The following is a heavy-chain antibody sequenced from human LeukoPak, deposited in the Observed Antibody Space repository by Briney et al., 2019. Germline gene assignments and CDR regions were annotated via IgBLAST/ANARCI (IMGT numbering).Heavy chain of an antibody. V-gene: IGHV1-8*01. CDR2: MNPNSGNT. J-gene: IGHJ6*03. Sequence: ASVKVSCKASGYTFTSYDINWVRQATGQGLEWMGWMNPNSGNTGYAQKFQGRVTMTRNTSISTAYMELRSLRSDDTAVYYCARDGVSGSYWYYYYMDVWGKGTTVTISS. CDR3: ARDGVSGSYWYYYYMDV. D-gene: IGHD1-26*01. CDR1: GYTFTSYD.